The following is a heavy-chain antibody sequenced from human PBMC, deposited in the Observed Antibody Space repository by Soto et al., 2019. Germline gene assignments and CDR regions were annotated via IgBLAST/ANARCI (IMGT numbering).Heavy chain of an antibody. D-gene: IGHD3-10*01. Sequence: ASVKVSCKASGYTFTSYDINWVRQATGQGLEWMGWMNPNSGNTGYAQKFQGRVTMTRNTSISTAYMELSSLRSEDMAVYYCARGDDYYGSGSYYYYYYGMDVWGQGTTVTVSS. CDR2: MNPNSGNT. J-gene: IGHJ6*02. CDR1: GYTFTSYD. CDR3: ARGDDYYGSGSYYYYYYGMDV. V-gene: IGHV1-8*01.